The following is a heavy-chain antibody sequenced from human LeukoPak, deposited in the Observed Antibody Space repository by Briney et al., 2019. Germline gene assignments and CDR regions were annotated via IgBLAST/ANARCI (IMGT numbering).Heavy chain of an antibody. J-gene: IGHJ4*02. D-gene: IGHD4-17*01. V-gene: IGHV3-30*18. CDR2: ISYDGSNK. CDR3: AKDIEYGDYIFDY. Sequence: GGSLRLSCAASGFTFSSYGMHWVRQAPGKGLECVAVISYDGSNKYYADSVKGRFTISRDNSKNTLYLQMNSLRAEDTAVYYCAKDIEYGDYIFDYWGQGTLVTVSS. CDR1: GFTFSSYG.